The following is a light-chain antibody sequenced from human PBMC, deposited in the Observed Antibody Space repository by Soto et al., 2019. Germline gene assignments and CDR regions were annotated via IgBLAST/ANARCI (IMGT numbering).Light chain of an antibody. J-gene: IGLJ3*02. CDR1: NSNIGRYS. CDR2: SDD. Sequence: QSVLTQPPSLSGTPGQRVTISCSGSNSNIGRYSVNWYQHFPGTAPKILIYSDDERPSGVPDRFSGSKSGTSASLAISGLQSEDEGEYYCAAWDDNLNGPLFGGGTKVTLL. V-gene: IGLV1-44*01. CDR3: AAWDDNLNGPL.